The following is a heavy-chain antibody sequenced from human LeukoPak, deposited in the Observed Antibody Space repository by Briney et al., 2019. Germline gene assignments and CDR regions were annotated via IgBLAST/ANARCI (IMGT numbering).Heavy chain of an antibody. CDR3: ARGGPSSSYDFWSGYGGRNNYYYMDV. D-gene: IGHD3-3*01. J-gene: IGHJ6*03. Sequence: ASVKVSCKASGYTFTSYAMNWVRQAPGQGLEWMGWINPNSGGTNYAQKFQGRVTMTRDTSISTAYMELSRLRSDDTAVYYCARGGPSSSYDFWSGYGGRNNYYYMDVWGKGTTVTVSS. CDR1: GYTFTSYA. V-gene: IGHV1-2*02. CDR2: INPNSGGT.